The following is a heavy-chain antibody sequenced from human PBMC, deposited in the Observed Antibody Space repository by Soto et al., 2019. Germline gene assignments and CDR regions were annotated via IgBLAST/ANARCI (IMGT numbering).Heavy chain of an antibody. CDR2: VNGGNGNT. Sequence: ASVKVSCKASGYTFSNYAIHWVRQAPGQRLEWMGWVNGGNGNTEYSQKFQGRVTITRDTSASTAYMDLSSLRSEDTAVYYCARDGDCSSTNCLNWFDPWGQGTLVTVSS. J-gene: IGHJ5*02. D-gene: IGHD2-2*03. V-gene: IGHV1-3*01. CDR3: ARDGDCSSTNCLNWFDP. CDR1: GYTFSNYA.